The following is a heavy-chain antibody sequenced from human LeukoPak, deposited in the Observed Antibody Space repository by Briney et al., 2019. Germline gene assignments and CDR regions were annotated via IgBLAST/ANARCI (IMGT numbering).Heavy chain of an antibody. Sequence: GGSLRLSCTASGFTFSSRWMSWVRQAPGKGLEFVANIKEDGSAEYYVDSVKGRFTISKDNAKNSLYLQMNSLRADDTAIYYCARDSDGYDLWGQGTLVTVSS. CDR2: IKEDGSAE. CDR1: GFTFSSRW. CDR3: ARDSDGYDL. J-gene: IGHJ4*02. V-gene: IGHV3-7*01. D-gene: IGHD2-15*01.